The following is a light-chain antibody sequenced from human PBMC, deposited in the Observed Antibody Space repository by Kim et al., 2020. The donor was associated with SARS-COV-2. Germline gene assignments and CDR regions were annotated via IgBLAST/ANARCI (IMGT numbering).Light chain of an antibody. CDR1: SSDVGGYNY. CDR2: EVS. Sequence: GQSVTIPCTGTSSDVGGYNYVSWYQQHPGKAPKLMIYEVSKRPSGVPDRFSGSKSDNTASLTVSGLQAEDEADYYCSSYAGSNNLVFGGGTQLTVL. V-gene: IGLV2-8*01. CDR3: SSYAGSNNLV. J-gene: IGLJ2*01.